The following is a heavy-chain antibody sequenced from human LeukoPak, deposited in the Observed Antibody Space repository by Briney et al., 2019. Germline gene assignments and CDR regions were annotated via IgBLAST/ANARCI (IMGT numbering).Heavy chain of an antibody. CDR1: GFTFSDYN. V-gene: IGHV3-11*04. Sequence: GGSLRLSCAASGFTFSDYNMRWIRQAPGKGLEWVSSISRSGSTKYYADSVKGRFTISRDNAKNSLYLQMNSLRAEDTAVYYCARDRESSGWGRYFDLWGRGTLVTVSS. CDR3: ARDRESSGWGRYFDL. J-gene: IGHJ2*01. CDR2: ISRSGSTK. D-gene: IGHD6-19*01.